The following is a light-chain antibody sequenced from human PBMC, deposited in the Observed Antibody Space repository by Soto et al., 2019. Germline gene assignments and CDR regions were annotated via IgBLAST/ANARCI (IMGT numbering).Light chain of an antibody. Sequence: EIVLTQSPATLSLSPGERVTLSCRASQSVSSYLVWYQQKPGQAPRLLIYDASNRATGIPARFSGSGSGTDFTLTISSLEPEDFAVYYCQQRSNWAGLTFGGGTKVEIK. CDR1: QSVSSY. V-gene: IGKV3-11*01. CDR3: QQRSNWAGLT. J-gene: IGKJ4*01. CDR2: DAS.